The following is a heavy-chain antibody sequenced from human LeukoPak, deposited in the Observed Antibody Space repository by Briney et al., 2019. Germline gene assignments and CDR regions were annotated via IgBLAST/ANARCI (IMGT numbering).Heavy chain of an antibody. CDR3: AKDGQNFNAMWDYFDS. CDR2: VRDRANSYAT. V-gene: IGHV3-73*01. J-gene: IGHJ4*02. Sequence: GGSLKLSCAASGFSFSDSPMHWVRQASGKGLEWVGRVRDRANSYATGYAASVEGRFTISRDDSENTAYLQMNSLIIEDTAVYYCAKDGQNFNAMWDYFDSWGRGTLVTVSS. D-gene: IGHD1-26*01. CDR1: GFSFSDSP.